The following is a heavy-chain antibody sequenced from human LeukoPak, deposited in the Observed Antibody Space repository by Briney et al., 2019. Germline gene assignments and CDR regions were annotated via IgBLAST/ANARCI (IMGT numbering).Heavy chain of an antibody. CDR3: ARDSGSCRGCALDI. V-gene: IGHV3-7*01. D-gene: IGHD1-26*01. CDR1: EFTFSNFW. CDR2: TNRDGSEK. J-gene: IGHJ3*02. Sequence: GGSLRLSCAASEFTFSNFWMSWVRQVPGKGLERVANTNRDGSEKYYVVSVKGRVTISRDNAMNFLYLQLNSLRVDDTAVYYCARDSGSCRGCALDIWGQGTVVTVSS.